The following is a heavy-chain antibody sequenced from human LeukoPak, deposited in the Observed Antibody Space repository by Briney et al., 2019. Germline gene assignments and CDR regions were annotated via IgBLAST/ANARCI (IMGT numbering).Heavy chain of an antibody. CDR3: AKGGYCSGGSCYPYYFDY. V-gene: IGHV3-23*01. CDR2: ISGSGGST. J-gene: IGHJ4*02. Sequence: PGGSLRLSCAASGFAFSTYWMGWIRQAPGKGLEWVSAISGSGGSTYYADSVKGRFTISRDNSKNTLYLQMNSLRAEDTAVYYCAKGGYCSGGSCYPYYFDYWGQGTLVTVSS. D-gene: IGHD2-15*01. CDR1: GFAFSTYW.